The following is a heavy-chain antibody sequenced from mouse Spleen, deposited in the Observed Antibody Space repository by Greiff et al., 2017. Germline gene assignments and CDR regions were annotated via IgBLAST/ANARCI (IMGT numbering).Heavy chain of an antibody. V-gene: IGHV1-22*01. J-gene: IGHJ2*01. D-gene: IGHD2-14*01. CDR1: GYTFTDYN. CDR2: INPNNGGT. CDR3: AREVRRGFDY. Sequence: EVMLVESGPELVKPGASVKMSCKASGYTFTDYNMHWVKQSHGKSLEWIGYINPNNGGTSYNQKFKGKATLTVNKSSSTAYMELRSLTSEDSAVYYCAREVRRGFDYWGQGTTLTVSS.